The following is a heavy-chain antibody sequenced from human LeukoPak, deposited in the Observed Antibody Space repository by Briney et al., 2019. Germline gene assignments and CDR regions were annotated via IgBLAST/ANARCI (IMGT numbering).Heavy chain of an antibody. Sequence: PSETLSLTCTVSGGSISSGGYYWSWIRQPPGKGLEWIGYIYHSGSTYYNPSLKSRVTISVDRSKNQFSLKLGSVTAADRAVYYCARRSDGYNLWAFDIWGQGTMVTVSS. CDR3: ARRSDGYNLWAFDI. CDR2: IYHSGST. D-gene: IGHD5-24*01. J-gene: IGHJ3*02. CDR1: GGSISSGGYY. V-gene: IGHV4-30-2*01.